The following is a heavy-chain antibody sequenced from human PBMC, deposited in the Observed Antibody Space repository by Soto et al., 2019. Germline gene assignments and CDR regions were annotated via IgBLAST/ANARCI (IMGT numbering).Heavy chain of an antibody. CDR1: GFTFSYYS. D-gene: IGHD6-13*01. J-gene: IGHJ4*02. CDR2: ISSSSTYI. V-gene: IGHV3-21*01. CDR3: ARGHGTGLYGSSWSHRY. Sequence: GGSLRLSCVASGFTFSYYSMNWVRQAPGKGLEWVSSISSSSTYINYADALKGRFSVSRDNSNNSLFLFMNSLRAEDTAVYYCARGHGTGLYGSSWSHRYWGKGTLVTVSS.